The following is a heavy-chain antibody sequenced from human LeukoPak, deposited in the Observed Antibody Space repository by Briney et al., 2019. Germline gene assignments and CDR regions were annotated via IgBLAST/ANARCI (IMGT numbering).Heavy chain of an antibody. CDR1: GFTFSSYW. D-gene: IGHD3-3*01. CDR2: INTDGSST. Sequence: PGGSLRLSCAASGFTFSSYWMHWVRQAPGKGLVWVSRINTDGSSTSYADSVKGRFTISRDNAKNTLYLQMNSLRAEDTAVYYCARSGFLEWSRRGGDYYYMDVWGKGTTVTVSS. CDR3: ARSGFLEWSRRGGDYYYMDV. V-gene: IGHV3-74*01. J-gene: IGHJ6*03.